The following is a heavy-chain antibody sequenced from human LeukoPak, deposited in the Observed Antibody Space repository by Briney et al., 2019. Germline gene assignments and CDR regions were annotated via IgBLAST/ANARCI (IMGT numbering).Heavy chain of an antibody. J-gene: IGHJ3*02. CDR2: ISSSSSSI. V-gene: IGHV3-48*04. Sequence: TGGSLRLSCAASRFTFSSYSMNWVRQAPGKGLEWVSYISSSSSSIYYADSVKGRFTISRDNAKNSLYLQMNSLRAEDTAVYYCARDGGSGMEIWGQGTMVTVSS. CDR3: ARDGGSGMEI. D-gene: IGHD3-10*01. CDR1: RFTFSSYS.